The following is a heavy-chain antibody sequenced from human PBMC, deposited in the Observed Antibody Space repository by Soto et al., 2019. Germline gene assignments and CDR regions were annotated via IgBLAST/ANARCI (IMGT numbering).Heavy chain of an antibody. CDR1: GGTFSSYA. CDR2: IIPIFGTA. D-gene: IGHD1-26*01. V-gene: IGHV1-69*06. Sequence: ASVKVSCKASGGTFSSYAISWVRQAPGQGLEWMGGIIPIFGTANYAQKFQGRVTITADKSTSTAYMELSSLRSEDTAVYYCAHLERVRGSYEGGGDYYYYYGMDVWGHGTTVTVAS. CDR3: AHLERVRGSYEGGGDYYYYYGMDV. J-gene: IGHJ6*02.